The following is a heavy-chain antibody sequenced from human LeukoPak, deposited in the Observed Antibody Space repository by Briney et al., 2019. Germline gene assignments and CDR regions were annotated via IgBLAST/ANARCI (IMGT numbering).Heavy chain of an antibody. CDR3: ARDGPLLVGGAFDI. Sequence: SETLSLTCTVSGGSISSYYWSWIRQPPGKGLEWIGYIYYSGSTNYNPSLKSRVTISVDTSMNQFSLKLSSVTAADTAVYYCARDGPLLVGGAFDIWGQGTMVTVSS. D-gene: IGHD2-8*02. J-gene: IGHJ3*02. V-gene: IGHV4-59*01. CDR1: GGSISSYY. CDR2: IYYSGST.